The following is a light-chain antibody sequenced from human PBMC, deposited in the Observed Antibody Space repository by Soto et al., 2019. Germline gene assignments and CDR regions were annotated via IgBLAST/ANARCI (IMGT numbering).Light chain of an antibody. CDR1: QSVSSY. CDR2: DAS. J-gene: IGKJ5*01. Sequence: EIVLSQSPATLSLSPGERATLSCRASQSVSSYFAWYQKKPGQAPRLLIYDASNRATGIPARFSGSGSGTDFTLTISSLEPEDFAVYYCQQRSNWRSITFGQGTRLEIK. CDR3: QQRSNWRSIT. V-gene: IGKV3-11*01.